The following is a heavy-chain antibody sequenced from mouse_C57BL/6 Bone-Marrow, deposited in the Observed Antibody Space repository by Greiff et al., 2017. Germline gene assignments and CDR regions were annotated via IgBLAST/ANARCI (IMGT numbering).Heavy chain of an antibody. V-gene: IGHV1-81*01. Sequence: VQLQQSGAELARPGASVKLSCKASGYTFTSYGISWVKQRTGQGLEWIGEIYPRSGNTYYNEKFKGKATLTAGKSSSTAYMELRSLTSEDSAVYFCARTIAWFAYWGQGTLVTVSA. CDR2: IYPRSGNT. CDR1: GYTFTSYG. CDR3: ARTIAWFAY. J-gene: IGHJ3*01.